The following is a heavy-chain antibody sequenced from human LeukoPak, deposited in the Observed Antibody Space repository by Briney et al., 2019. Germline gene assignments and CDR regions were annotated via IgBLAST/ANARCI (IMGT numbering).Heavy chain of an antibody. Sequence: PSETLSLTCAVYNGSFSGYYWSWIRQPPGKGLEWIGYIYYSGSTNYNPSLKSRVTISVDTSKNQYSLKLSSVTAADTAVYYCARPRRDGYINAFDIWGQGTMVTVSS. CDR3: ARPRRDGYINAFDI. CDR1: NGSFSGYY. J-gene: IGHJ3*02. V-gene: IGHV4-59*08. D-gene: IGHD5-24*01. CDR2: IYYSGST.